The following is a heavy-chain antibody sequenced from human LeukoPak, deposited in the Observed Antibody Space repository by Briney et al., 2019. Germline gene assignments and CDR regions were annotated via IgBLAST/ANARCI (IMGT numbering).Heavy chain of an antibody. CDR2: ISYDGSNK. V-gene: IGHV3-30*04. CDR1: GFTFSSYA. Sequence: SGGSLRLSCAASGFTFSSYAMHWVRQAPGKGLEWVAVISYDGSNKYYADSVKGRFTISRDNSKNTLYLQMNSLRAEDTAVYYCAKDRCSNGIGCYYYYMEVWGKGTTVTISS. J-gene: IGHJ6*03. D-gene: IGHD2-8*01. CDR3: AKDRCSNGIGCYYYYMEV.